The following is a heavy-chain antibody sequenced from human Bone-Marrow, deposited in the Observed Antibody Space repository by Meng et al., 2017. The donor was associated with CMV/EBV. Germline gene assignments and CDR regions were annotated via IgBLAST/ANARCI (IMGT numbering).Heavy chain of an antibody. CDR3: ATAGGCSNNIFGVAP. Sequence: GESLKISCVASGFRFMSYSMIWVRQAPGKGLECVSSIDTRSTSIEYEDSVKGRFTISRDNARNSLYLEMNRLRVEDTAVYYCATAGGCSNNIFGVAPWGQGTRVTGSS. V-gene: IGHV3-21*01. D-gene: IGHD3-3*02. CDR1: GFRFMSYS. J-gene: IGHJ5*02. CDR2: IDTRSTSI.